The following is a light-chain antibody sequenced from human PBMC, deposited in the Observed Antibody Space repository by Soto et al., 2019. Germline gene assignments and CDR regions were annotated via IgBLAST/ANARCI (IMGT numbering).Light chain of an antibody. CDR2: GAS. CDR3: QKYNNWPPT. J-gene: IGKJ2*01. V-gene: IGKV3-15*01. CDR1: QSVSSN. Sequence: EIVMTQSPATLSVSPGERATLSCRASQSVSSNLAWYQQKPGQAPRLLIYGASTRATGIPARFSGSRSGTEFTLPISSLQSEDSEVYYCQKYNNWPPTFGQGTKLEIK.